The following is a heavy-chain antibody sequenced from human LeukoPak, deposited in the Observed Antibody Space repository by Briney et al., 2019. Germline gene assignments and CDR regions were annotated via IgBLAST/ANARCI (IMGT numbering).Heavy chain of an antibody. CDR3: ARALYGDYGLFDY. CDR1: GFTVSSNY. Sequence: GGSLRLSCVASGFTVSSNYMSWVRQAPGKGLEWVSVIYSGGSTYYADSVKGRFTISRDNSKNTLYLQMNSLRAEDTAVYYCARALYGDYGLFDYWGQGTLVTVSS. CDR2: IYSGGST. V-gene: IGHV3-66*01. D-gene: IGHD4-17*01. J-gene: IGHJ4*02.